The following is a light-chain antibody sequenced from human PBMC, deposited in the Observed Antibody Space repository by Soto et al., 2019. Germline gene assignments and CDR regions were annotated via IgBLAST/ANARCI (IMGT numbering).Light chain of an antibody. CDR3: SSFAGNNNLV. V-gene: IGLV2-8*01. CDR2: EVS. CDR1: SSDVGGYNY. Sequence: QSVLTQPPSASGSPGQSVTISCTGTSSDVGGYNYVSWYQQHPGKAPKLMISEVSKRPSGVPDRFYGSKSGNTASLTVSGLQAEDEADYYCSSFAGNNNLVFGGGTKVTVL. J-gene: IGLJ2*01.